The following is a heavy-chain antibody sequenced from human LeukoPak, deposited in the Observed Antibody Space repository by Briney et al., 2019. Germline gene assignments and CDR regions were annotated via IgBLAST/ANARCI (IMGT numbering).Heavy chain of an antibody. V-gene: IGHV3-30*18. D-gene: IGHD5-18*01. CDR2: ISYDGSNK. CDR3: AKGDTAMAD. J-gene: IGHJ4*02. CDR1: GFTFSSYG. Sequence: GGSLRLSCAASGFTFSSYGMHWVRQAPGKGLEWVAVISYDGSNKYYADSVKGRFTISRDNSKNTLYLQMNTLRAEDTAVYYCAKGDTAMADWGQGSQVTVSS.